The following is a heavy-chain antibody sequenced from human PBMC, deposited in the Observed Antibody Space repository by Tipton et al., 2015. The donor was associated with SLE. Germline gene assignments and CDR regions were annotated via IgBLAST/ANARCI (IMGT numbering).Heavy chain of an antibody. CDR2: IYDTGSS. V-gene: IGHV4-31*03. J-gene: IGHJ4*02. D-gene: IGHD4-11*01. Sequence: LRLSCTVSGQSINGHDYLWTWIRQLPGKGLEWIGYIYDTGSSSYNPSLKSRLTMSVDTSKNQFSLKLSSVTAADTAVYYCARCDYSHWGDYWGQVTLVTVSS. CDR3: ARCDYSHWGDY. CDR1: GQSINGHDYL.